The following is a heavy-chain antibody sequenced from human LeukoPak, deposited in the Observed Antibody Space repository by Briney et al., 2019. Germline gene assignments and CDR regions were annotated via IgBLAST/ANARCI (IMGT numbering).Heavy chain of an antibody. J-gene: IGHJ5*02. D-gene: IGHD6-13*01. CDR1: GGSISSSSYY. CDR3: ARDEGPYSSSWYETNWFDP. Sequence: PSETLSLTCTVSGGSISSSSYYWGWIRQPPGKGLEWIGSIYYSGSTYYNPSLKSRVTISVDTSKNQFSLKLSSVTAADTAVYYCARDEGPYSSSWYETNWFDPWGQGTLVTVSS. V-gene: IGHV4-39*07. CDR2: IYYSGST.